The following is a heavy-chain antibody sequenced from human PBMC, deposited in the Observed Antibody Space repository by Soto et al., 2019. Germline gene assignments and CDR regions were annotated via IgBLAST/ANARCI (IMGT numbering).Heavy chain of an antibody. D-gene: IGHD1-26*01. CDR1: GASIAGGSYF. CDR2: IPPRGRP. V-gene: IGHV4-30-2*01. J-gene: IGHJ6*02. Sequence: SETLSLTCSVSGASIAGGSYFWSWVRQPPGKGLEWIGYIPPRGRPFYNPSPTSRGTISADSYKNQLTLRLRSVTAADTAVYYCASPTESGMAVWGQGTTVTFSS. CDR3: ASPTESGMAV.